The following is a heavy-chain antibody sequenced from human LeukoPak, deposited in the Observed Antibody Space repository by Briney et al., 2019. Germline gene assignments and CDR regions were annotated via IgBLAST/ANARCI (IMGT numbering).Heavy chain of an antibody. CDR2: IIPFFGTA. CDR3: ARAPIGATHFDY. V-gene: IGHV1-69*05. CDR1: GYTFSNYG. Sequence: SVKVSCKASGYTFSNYGISWVRQAPGQGLEWMGGIIPFFGTANYAQKFQGRVTITTDESTSTAYMELSSLRSEDTAVYYCARAPIGATHFDYWGQGTLVTVSS. D-gene: IGHD1-26*01. J-gene: IGHJ4*02.